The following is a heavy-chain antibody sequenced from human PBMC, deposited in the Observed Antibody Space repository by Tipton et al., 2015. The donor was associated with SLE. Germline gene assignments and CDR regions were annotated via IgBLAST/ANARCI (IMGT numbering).Heavy chain of an antibody. CDR3: AKHRYWFDP. J-gene: IGHJ5*02. CDR1: GDSISNSPYY. V-gene: IGHV4-39*01. CDR2: IYYSGIT. Sequence: TLSLTCTVSGDSISNSPYYWGWIRQPPGKGLQWIGNIYYSGITHYNPSLKSRVTISVDTSKNQFSLNLTSVTAADTAVYYCAKHRYWFDPWGQGTLVTVSS.